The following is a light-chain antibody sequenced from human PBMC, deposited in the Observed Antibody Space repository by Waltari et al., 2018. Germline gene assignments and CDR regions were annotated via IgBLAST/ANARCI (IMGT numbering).Light chain of an antibody. V-gene: IGLV2-14*01. CDR2: EVS. CDR3: SSYTTSSAPGV. J-gene: IGLJ1*01. Sequence: QSALTQPASVSGSPGQSITISCPGTDSDVGAYDFVSWYQQHPGKAPHLIIYEVSNRPSGISNRFSASKAGNTASRTISGLQAEDEADYYCSSYTTSSAPGVFGTGTRVTVL. CDR1: DSDVGAYDF.